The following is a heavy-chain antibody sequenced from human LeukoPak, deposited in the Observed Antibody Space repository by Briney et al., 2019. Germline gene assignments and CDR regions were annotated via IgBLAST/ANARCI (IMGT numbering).Heavy chain of an antibody. CDR1: GGSISSYY. CDR2: IYYSGST. J-gene: IGHJ5*02. CDR3: ARELELAWYNWFDP. D-gene: IGHD1-7*01. V-gene: IGHV4-59*01. Sequence: SETLSLTCTVSGGSISSYYWSWIRQPPGKGLEWIGYIYYSGSTNYNPSLKSRVTISVDTSKNQFSLKLSSVTAADTAVYYCARELELAWYNWFDPWGQGTLVTVSS.